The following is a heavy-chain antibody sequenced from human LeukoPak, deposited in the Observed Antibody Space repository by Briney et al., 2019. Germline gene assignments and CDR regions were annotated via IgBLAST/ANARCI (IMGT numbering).Heavy chain of an antibody. D-gene: IGHD5-24*01. V-gene: IGHV3-66*01. CDR2: IYSGGST. J-gene: IGHJ4*02. Sequence: GVSLRLSCAASGFTFSSYWMHWVRPAPGKGVEWVSVIYSGGSTYYADSVKGRFAISRDKSKNTLYLQMNSLRVEDTAVYYGAREGDGYNNFDYWGQGTLVTVSS. CDR1: GFTFSSYW. CDR3: AREGDGYNNFDY.